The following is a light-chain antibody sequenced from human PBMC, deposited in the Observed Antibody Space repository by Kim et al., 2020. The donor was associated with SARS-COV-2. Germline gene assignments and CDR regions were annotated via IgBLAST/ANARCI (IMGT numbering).Light chain of an antibody. V-gene: IGLV1-44*01. J-gene: IGLJ2*01. CDR1: SSNIGRNT. CDR2: SNN. CDR3: AAWDGSLNGVV. Sequence: ELTQPPSASGTPGQRVTISCSGSSSNIGRNTVNWYQQVPGTAPKLLISSNNQRPSGVPDRFSVSKSGTSASLAISGLQSEDEADYYCAAWDGSLNGVVFGGGTQLTVL.